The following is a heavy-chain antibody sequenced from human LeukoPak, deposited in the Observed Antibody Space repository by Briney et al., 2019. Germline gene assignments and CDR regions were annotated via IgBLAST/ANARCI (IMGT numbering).Heavy chain of an antibody. CDR3: IVFGDSNH. J-gene: IGHJ5*02. CDR1: GFTFSSYA. V-gene: IGHV3-23*01. CDR2: ISGSGDST. Sequence: TGGSLRLSCAASGFTFSSYAMSWVRQAPGKGLEWVSAISGSGDSTYYGDSVKGRFTISRDTSKNTLYLQINSLRVEDTAVYYCIVFGDSNHWGQGTLVTVSS. D-gene: IGHD4-17*01.